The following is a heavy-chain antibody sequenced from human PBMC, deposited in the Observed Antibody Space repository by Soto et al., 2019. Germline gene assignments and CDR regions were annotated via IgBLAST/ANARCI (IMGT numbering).Heavy chain of an antibody. J-gene: IGHJ5*02. CDR2: IYYSGST. Sequence: SETLSLTCTVSGGSISSGDYYWSWIRQPPGKSLEWIGYIYYSGSTYYNPSLKSRVTISVDTSKNQFSLKLSSVTAADTAVYYCARDRGDYSTSGNWFDPWGQGTLVTVSS. CDR1: GGSISSGDYY. CDR3: ARDRGDYSTSGNWFDP. V-gene: IGHV4-30-4*01. D-gene: IGHD2-21*01.